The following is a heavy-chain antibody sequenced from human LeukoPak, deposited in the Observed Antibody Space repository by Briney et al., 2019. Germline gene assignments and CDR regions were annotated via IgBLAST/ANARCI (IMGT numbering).Heavy chain of an antibody. CDR1: GGTFSIYA. Sequence: GASVKVSCKASGGTFSIYAISWVRQAPGQGLEWMGGIIPIFGTANYAQKFQGRVTITADESTSTAYMELSSLRSEDTAVYYCATSTVEKPWTIAFDYWGQGTLVTVSS. CDR2: IIPIFGTA. J-gene: IGHJ4*02. V-gene: IGHV1-69*13. CDR3: ATSTVEKPWTIAFDY. D-gene: IGHD4-17*01.